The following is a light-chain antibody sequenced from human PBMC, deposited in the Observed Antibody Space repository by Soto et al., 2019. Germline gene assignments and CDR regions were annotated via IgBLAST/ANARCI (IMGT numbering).Light chain of an antibody. Sequence: EIVLTQSPATLSLSPGERATLSCGASQSVSSYLAWYHQKTGQAPRLLIYDASNKATGIPARFSGSGSGTDFTLTISRLEPEDFAVYYCQQHSSWPRTFGGGTKVEIK. V-gene: IGKV3-11*01. CDR2: DAS. CDR1: QSVSSY. J-gene: IGKJ4*01. CDR3: QQHSSWPRT.